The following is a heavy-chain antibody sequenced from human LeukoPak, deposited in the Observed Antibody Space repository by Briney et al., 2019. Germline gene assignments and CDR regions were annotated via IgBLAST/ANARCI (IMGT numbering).Heavy chain of an antibody. D-gene: IGHD6-6*01. Sequence: SETLSLTCAVYGGSFSGYYWSWIRQPPGNRLEWIGEINHSGSTNYNPSLKSRVTISVDTSKNQFSLKLSSVTAADTAVYYCAKGWDSSSSGFSYWGQGTLVTVSS. CDR3: AKGWDSSSSGFSY. CDR2: INHSGST. V-gene: IGHV4-34*01. CDR1: GGSFSGYY. J-gene: IGHJ4*02.